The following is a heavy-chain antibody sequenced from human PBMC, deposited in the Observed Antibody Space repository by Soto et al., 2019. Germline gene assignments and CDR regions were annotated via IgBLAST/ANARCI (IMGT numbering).Heavy chain of an antibody. CDR3: ASLFHCSSISCPNGFDP. V-gene: IGHV4-34*01. D-gene: IGHD2-2*01. Sequence: ETLSLTCVVYGRSYIRYYGRWGRQHPGNGLEWIGEINHSGSTNYNPSLKSRVTISVDTSKNQFSLRLGSVTAADTAVYDCASLFHCSSISCPNGFDPWGQGTLVTVSS. CDR1: GRSYIRYY. J-gene: IGHJ5*02. CDR2: INHSGST.